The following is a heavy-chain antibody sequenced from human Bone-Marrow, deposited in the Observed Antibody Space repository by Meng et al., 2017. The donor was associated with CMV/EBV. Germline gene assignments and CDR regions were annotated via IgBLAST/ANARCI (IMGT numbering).Heavy chain of an antibody. CDR1: GFTFSSYW. CDR3: AKDYYYYGMDV. J-gene: IGHJ6*02. CDR2: IKQDGSEK. Sequence: GESLKISCAASGFTFSSYWMSWVRQAPGKGLEWVANIKQDGSEKYYVDSVKGRFTISRDNAKNSLYLQMNSLRAEDTALYYCAKDYYYYGMDVWGQGTTVTVSS. V-gene: IGHV3-7*03.